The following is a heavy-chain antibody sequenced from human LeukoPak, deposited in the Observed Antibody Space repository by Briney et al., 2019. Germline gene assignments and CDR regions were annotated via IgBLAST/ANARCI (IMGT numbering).Heavy chain of an antibody. V-gene: IGHV3-23*01. D-gene: IGHD2-15*01. J-gene: IGHJ4*02. CDR1: GFTFSSYA. CDR3: ARTEDIVVVVAAMDY. Sequence: GGSLRLSCAASGFTFSSYAMSWVRQAPGKGLEWVSAISGSGGSTYYADSVKGRFTISRDNSKNTLYLQMNSLRAEDTAVYYCARTEDIVVVVAAMDYWGQGTLVTVSS. CDR2: ISGSGGST.